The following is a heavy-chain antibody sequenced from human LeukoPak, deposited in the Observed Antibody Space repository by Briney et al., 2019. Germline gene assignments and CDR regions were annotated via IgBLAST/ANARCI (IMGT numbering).Heavy chain of an antibody. D-gene: IGHD6-19*01. CDR1: GGSISSYY. CDR3: ARDRSSGWYFDY. Sequence: SETLSLTCTVSGGSISSYYWSWIRQPPGKGLEWIGYIYYSGSTNYNPSLKSRVTISVDTSKNQFSLKLSSVTAADTAVYYCARDRSSGWYFDYWGQGTLVTASS. CDR2: IYYSGST. J-gene: IGHJ4*02. V-gene: IGHV4-59*01.